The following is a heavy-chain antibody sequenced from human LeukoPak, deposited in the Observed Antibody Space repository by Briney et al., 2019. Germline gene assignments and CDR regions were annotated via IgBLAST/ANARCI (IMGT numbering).Heavy chain of an antibody. CDR1: VYTFTSYG. J-gene: IGHJ4*02. CDR2: ICAYNGNT. D-gene: IGHD2-21*01. Sequence: AAVKVSCKASVYTFTSYGISSVRQAPGQGREWMGWICAYNGNTNYAQKLQGRVTLTTDTSTSPAYMELRSLRSDETAVYYCAKGRYRGTFDYWGQGTLVTVSS. V-gene: IGHV1-18*01. CDR3: AKGRYRGTFDY.